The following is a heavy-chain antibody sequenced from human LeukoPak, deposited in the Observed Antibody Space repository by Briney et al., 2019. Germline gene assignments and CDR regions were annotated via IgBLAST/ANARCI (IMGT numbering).Heavy chain of an antibody. CDR1: GYTFTNFG. D-gene: IGHD4-17*01. Sequence: ASVKVSCKASGYTFTNFGNSWVRQAPGQGLEWMGWISPYNGNTNYAQKVQGRVTMTTDTSTGTVYMELRSLRSDDTAVYYCARLGGWAYRDYLQEAFDYWGQGTLVTVSS. V-gene: IGHV1-18*01. J-gene: IGHJ4*02. CDR2: ISPYNGNT. CDR3: ARLGGWAYRDYLQEAFDY.